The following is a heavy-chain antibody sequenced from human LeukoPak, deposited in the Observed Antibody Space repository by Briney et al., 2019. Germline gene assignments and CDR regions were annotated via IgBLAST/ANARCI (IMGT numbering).Heavy chain of an antibody. CDR2: ISGSGGST. Sequence: GGSLRLSCAASGFTFSSYAMSWARQAPGKGLEWVSAISGSGGSTYYADSVKGRFTISRDNSKNTLYLQMNSLRAEDTAVYYCANISWEGILDYWGQGTLVTVSS. J-gene: IGHJ4*02. CDR1: GFTFSSYA. CDR3: ANISWEGILDY. V-gene: IGHV3-23*01. D-gene: IGHD1-26*01.